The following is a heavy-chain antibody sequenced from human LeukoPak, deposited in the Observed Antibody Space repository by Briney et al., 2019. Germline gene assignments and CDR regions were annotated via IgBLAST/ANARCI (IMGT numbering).Heavy chain of an antibody. D-gene: IGHD6-6*01. Sequence: GGSLRLSCAASGFTFSSYGMHWVRQAPGKGLEWVAVISYDGSNKYYADVVKGRFTISRDNAKNSLYLQINSLRAEDTAVYYCARSSYSSSSSVWGQGTMVTVSS. J-gene: IGHJ3*01. V-gene: IGHV3-30*03. CDR3: ARSSYSSSSSV. CDR1: GFTFSSYG. CDR2: ISYDGSNK.